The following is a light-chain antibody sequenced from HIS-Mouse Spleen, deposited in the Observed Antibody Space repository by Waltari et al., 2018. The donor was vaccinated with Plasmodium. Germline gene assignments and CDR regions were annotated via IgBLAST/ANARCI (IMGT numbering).Light chain of an antibody. CDR1: VLAKKY. CDR3: YSAADNNWV. Sequence: SYELTQPSSVSVSPGQTARITCSGDVLAKKYARWFQQKPGQAPVLVIYKDSARPSGVPKRFSGSSSGTTVTLTISGAQVEDEADYYCYSAADNNWVFGGGTKLTVL. CDR2: KDS. J-gene: IGLJ3*02. V-gene: IGLV3-27*01.